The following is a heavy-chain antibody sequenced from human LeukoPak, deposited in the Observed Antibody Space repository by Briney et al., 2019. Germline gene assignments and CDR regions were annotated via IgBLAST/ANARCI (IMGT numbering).Heavy chain of an antibody. CDR1: GYSISRGYY. Sequence: PSETLSLTCTVSGYSISRGYYWGWIRPPPGKGLEWIGSIHYSGNTYYNPSLKSRVTISVDTSKNQFSLKLSSVTPEDTAVYYCARRFGESPGTVAFDIWGQGTMVTVSS. D-gene: IGHD3-10*01. J-gene: IGHJ3*02. CDR3: ARRFGESPGTVAFDI. V-gene: IGHV4-38-2*02. CDR2: IHYSGNT.